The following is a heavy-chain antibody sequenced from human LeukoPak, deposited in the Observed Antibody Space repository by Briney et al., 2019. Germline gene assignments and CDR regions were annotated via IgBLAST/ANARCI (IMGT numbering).Heavy chain of an antibody. CDR1: GFTFNNYA. D-gene: IGHD5-18*01. V-gene: IGHV3-23*01. Sequence: GGSLRLSCAASGFTFNNYALNWVRQAPGKGLEWVSIISDSGDSTYYADSVKGRFTISRDNSKNTLHLQMNSLRAEDTAVYYCAKDPWVQLWLPGGWFDPWGQGTLVTVSS. J-gene: IGHJ5*02. CDR3: AKDPWVQLWLPGGWFDP. CDR2: ISDSGDST.